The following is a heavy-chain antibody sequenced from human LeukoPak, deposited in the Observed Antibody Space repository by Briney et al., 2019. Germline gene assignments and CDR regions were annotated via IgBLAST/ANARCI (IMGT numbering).Heavy chain of an antibody. Sequence: GGSLRLSCAASGFTFSNAWMSWVRQAPGKGLEWVGRIKSKTDGGTTDYAAPVKGRFTISRDDSKNTLYLQMNSLKTEDTAVYYCTTLWGYYYDSNGYHWGQGTLVTVSS. CDR1: GFTFSNAW. J-gene: IGHJ5*02. V-gene: IGHV3-15*01. CDR3: TTLWGYYYDSNGYH. D-gene: IGHD3-22*01. CDR2: IKSKTDGGTT.